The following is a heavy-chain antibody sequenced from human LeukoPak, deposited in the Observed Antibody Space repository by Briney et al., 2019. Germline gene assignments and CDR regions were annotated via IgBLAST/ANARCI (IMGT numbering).Heavy chain of an antibody. V-gene: IGHV1-2*02. J-gene: IGHJ4*02. Sequence: ASVKVSCKASGYTFTGYYMHWVRQAPGQGLEWMGWINPNSGGTNYAQKFQGRVTMTRDTSISTAYMELSRLRSDDTAVYYCARRLGREQNFDYWGQGTLVTVSS. CDR3: ARRLGREQNFDY. CDR1: GYTFTGYY. CDR2: INPNSGGT. D-gene: IGHD1/OR15-1a*01.